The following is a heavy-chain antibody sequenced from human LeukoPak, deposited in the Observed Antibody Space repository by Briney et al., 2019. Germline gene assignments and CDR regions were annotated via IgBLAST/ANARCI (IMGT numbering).Heavy chain of an antibody. D-gene: IGHD1-26*01. J-gene: IGHJ4*02. CDR1: GFTFSSYG. CDR3: AKEYSVVGATEALFDY. CDR2: ISYGGSNK. Sequence: QPGRSLRLSCAASGFTFSSYGMHWVRQAPGKGLEWVAVISYGGSNKYYADSVKGRFTISRDNSKNTLYLQMNSLRAEDTAVYYCAKEYSVVGATEALFDYWGQGTLVTVSS. V-gene: IGHV3-30*18.